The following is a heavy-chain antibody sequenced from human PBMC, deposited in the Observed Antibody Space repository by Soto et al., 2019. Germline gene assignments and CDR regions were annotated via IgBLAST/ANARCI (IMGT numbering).Heavy chain of an antibody. J-gene: IGHJ6*02. Sequence: EVQLVESGGGLVQPGGSLRLSCAASGFTYSSYSMNWVRQAPGKGLEWVSYISSSSSTIYYADSVKGRFTISRDNAKNSLYLQMNSLRAEDTAVYYCARADIGDAHGYYYYGMDVWGQGTTVTVSS. CDR1: GFTYSSYS. CDR3: ARADIGDAHGYYYYGMDV. D-gene: IGHD2-15*01. CDR2: ISSSSSTI. V-gene: IGHV3-48*01.